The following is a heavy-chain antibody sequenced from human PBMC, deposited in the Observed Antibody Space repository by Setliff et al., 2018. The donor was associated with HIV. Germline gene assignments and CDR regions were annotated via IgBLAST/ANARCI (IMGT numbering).Heavy chain of an antibody. CDR3: VALSVVQTQAMELAWFEP. J-gene: IGHJ5*02. Sequence: PSETLSLTCNVSGGFINTNSYYWGWIRQPPGKKVEWIGNVFYRGTTYYSPSLKSRVTISVDTAKNHFSLRLSSVTAADTAVYFCVALSVVQTQAMELAWFEPWGQGTPVTVSS. D-gene: IGHD1-26*01. V-gene: IGHV4-39*02. CDR2: VFYRGTT. CDR1: GGFINTNSYY.